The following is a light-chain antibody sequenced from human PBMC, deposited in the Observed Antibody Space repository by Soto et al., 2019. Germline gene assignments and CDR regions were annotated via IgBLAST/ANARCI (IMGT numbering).Light chain of an antibody. V-gene: IGKV3-20*01. CDR1: QSVDTTF. J-gene: IGKJ1*01. Sequence: EIVLTQSPGSLSLSPGQRATLSGRASQSVDTTFFAWYQKKPGQAPRLLIYGASKRATGIPDRFSGSGSGTDFTLIISRLEPEDFAVYYCQQYMSSVTFGQGTKVEIK. CDR2: GAS. CDR3: QQYMSSVT.